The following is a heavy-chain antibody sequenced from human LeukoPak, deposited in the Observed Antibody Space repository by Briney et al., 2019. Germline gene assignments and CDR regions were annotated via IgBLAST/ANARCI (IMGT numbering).Heavy chain of an antibody. J-gene: IGHJ4*02. Sequence: SETLSLTCTVSGGSISSYYWSWIRQPPGKGLEWIGYIYYSGSTNYNPSLKSRVTISVDTSKNQFSLKLSSVTAADTAVYYCARTGYSSGRIDYWGQGTLVTVSS. D-gene: IGHD6-19*01. CDR3: ARTGYSSGRIDY. V-gene: IGHV4-59*08. CDR1: GGSISSYY. CDR2: IYYSGST.